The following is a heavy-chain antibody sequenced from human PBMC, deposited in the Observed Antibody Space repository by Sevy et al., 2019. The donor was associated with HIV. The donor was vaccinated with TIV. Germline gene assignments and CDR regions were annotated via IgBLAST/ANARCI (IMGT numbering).Heavy chain of an antibody. CDR2: IIPIFGTA. D-gene: IGHD3-3*01. Sequence: ASVKVSCKASGGTFSSYAISWVRQAPGQGLEWMGGIIPIFGTANYAQKFQGRVTITADESTSTAYMELSSLRSEDTAVYYCAREGNYDFWSGPPTARYYYYGMDVWGQGTTVTVSS. CDR1: GGTFSSYA. CDR3: AREGNYDFWSGPPTARYYYYGMDV. V-gene: IGHV1-69*13. J-gene: IGHJ6*02.